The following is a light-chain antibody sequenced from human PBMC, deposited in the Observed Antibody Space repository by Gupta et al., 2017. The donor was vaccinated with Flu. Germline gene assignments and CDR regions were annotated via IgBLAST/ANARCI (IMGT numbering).Light chain of an antibody. CDR2: RNN. V-gene: IGLV1-47*01. Sequence: QRVTISCSGSSSNIGSNYVYWYQQLPGTAPKLLIYRNNQRAAGVPDRFSGSKSGTAASLAISGLRSEDEDDYYCATWDDSLRVVFGGGTKMTVL. J-gene: IGLJ3*02. CDR1: SSNIGSNY. CDR3: ATWDDSLRVV.